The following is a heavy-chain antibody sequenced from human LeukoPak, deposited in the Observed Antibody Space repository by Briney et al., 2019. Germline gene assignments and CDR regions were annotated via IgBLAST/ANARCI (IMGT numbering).Heavy chain of an antibody. CDR3: ARVIAAADAFDI. V-gene: IGHV3-23*01. D-gene: IGHD6-13*01. Sequence: PGGSLRLSCVATGFTFTNYAMSWFCQAPGKGLEWVSAISYSGGSTYYADSVKGRFTISRDDSKNTLYLQMNSLRAEDTAVYYCARVIAAADAFDIWGQGTMVTVSS. CDR1: GFTFTNYA. J-gene: IGHJ3*02. CDR2: ISYSGGST.